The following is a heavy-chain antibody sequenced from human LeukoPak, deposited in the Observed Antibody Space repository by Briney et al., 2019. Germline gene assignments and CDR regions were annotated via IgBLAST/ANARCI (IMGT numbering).Heavy chain of an antibody. CDR3: ARDSQFNYDSSGYYPNWFDP. CDR1: GYTFTGYY. J-gene: IGHJ5*02. D-gene: IGHD3-22*01. V-gene: IGHV1-2*02. CDR2: INPNSGGT. Sequence: ASVKVSCKASGYTFTGYYMHWVRQAPGQGLEWMGWINPNSGGTNYAQKFQGRVTMTRDTSISTAYMELSRLRSDDTAVYYCARDSQFNYDSSGYYPNWFDPWGQGTLVTVSS.